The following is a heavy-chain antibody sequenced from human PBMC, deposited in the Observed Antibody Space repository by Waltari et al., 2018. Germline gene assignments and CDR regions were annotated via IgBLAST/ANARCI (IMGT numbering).Heavy chain of an antibody. Sequence: QVQLQESGPGLVKPSETLSLTCTVSGGSISSHYWSWIRQPPGKGLEWIGYIYYSGSTNYHPSLQSRVTISVDPAKNQFSLKLSPLTAADTAVYYWARDREAAAGGYFDYWGQGTLVTVSS. CDR2: IYYSGST. V-gene: IGHV4-59*11. CDR3: ARDREAAAGGYFDY. CDR1: GGSISSHY. D-gene: IGHD6-13*01. J-gene: IGHJ4*02.